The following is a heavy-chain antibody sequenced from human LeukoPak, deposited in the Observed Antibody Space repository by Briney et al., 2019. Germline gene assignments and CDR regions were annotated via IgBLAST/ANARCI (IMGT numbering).Heavy chain of an antibody. Sequence: SQTLSLTCTVSGGSISSGSYYWSWIRQPAGKGLEWIGRIYTSGSTNYNPSLKSRVTISVDTSKNQFSLKLSSVTAADTAVYYGASLQEDYPRLYYYYMDVWGKGTTVTVSS. CDR1: GGSISSGSYY. CDR3: ASLQEDYPRLYYYYMDV. J-gene: IGHJ6*03. D-gene: IGHD4-11*01. CDR2: IYTSGST. V-gene: IGHV4-61*02.